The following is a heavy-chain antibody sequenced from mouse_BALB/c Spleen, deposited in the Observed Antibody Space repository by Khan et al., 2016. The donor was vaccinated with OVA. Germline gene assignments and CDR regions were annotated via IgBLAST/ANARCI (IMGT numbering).Heavy chain of an antibody. J-gene: IGHJ2*01. V-gene: IGHV3-2*02. Sequence: EVKLLESGPGLVKPSQSLSLTCTVTGYSITSDYAWNWIRQFPGNKLEWMGYISYSGRTSYNPSLKSRISITRDTSKNQFFLPLNSVTTENTATDYCARSVTITTVVATDFDYWGQGTTLTGSS. CDR1: GYSITSDYA. CDR3: ARSVTITTVVATDFDY. D-gene: IGHD1-1*01. CDR2: ISYSGRT.